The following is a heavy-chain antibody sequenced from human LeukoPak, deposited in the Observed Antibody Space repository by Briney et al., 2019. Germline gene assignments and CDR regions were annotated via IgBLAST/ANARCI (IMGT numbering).Heavy chain of an antibody. D-gene: IGHD4-17*01. V-gene: IGHV1-2*02. Sequence: ASVKVSCKASGYTFTGYYMHWVRQAPGQGLEWMGWINPNSGGTNYAQKFQGRVTMTRDTSISTAYMELSRLRSDDTAVYYCARMDYDRANDAFDIWGQGTMVTVSS. CDR2: INPNSGGT. J-gene: IGHJ3*02. CDR1: GYTFTGYY. CDR3: ARMDYDRANDAFDI.